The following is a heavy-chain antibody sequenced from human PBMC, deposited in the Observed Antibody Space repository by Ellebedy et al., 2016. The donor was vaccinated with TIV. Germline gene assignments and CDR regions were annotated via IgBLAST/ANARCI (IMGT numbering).Heavy chain of an antibody. D-gene: IGHD2-21*02. CDR2: VYYSGSP. Sequence: MPSETLSLTCSVSGGSVSSTRHYWAWIRQPPGKGLEYIGSVYYSGSPYYNPSFKSRVTLSADTSKNQFSLNLRTVTAADTAVYYCARTDPWQPIDDWGQGILVSVSS. V-gene: IGHV4-39*01. J-gene: IGHJ4*02. CDR3: ARTDPWQPIDD. CDR1: GGSVSSTRHY.